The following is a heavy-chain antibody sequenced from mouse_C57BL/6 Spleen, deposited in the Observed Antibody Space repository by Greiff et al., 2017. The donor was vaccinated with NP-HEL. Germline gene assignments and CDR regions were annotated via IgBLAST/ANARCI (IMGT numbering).Heavy chain of an antibody. D-gene: IGHD2-4*01. V-gene: IGHV10-1*01. CDR2: IRSKSNNYAT. CDR3: VRHDYDEGYYAMDY. CDR1: GFSFNTYA. J-gene: IGHJ4*01. Sequence: EVKLMESGGGLVQPKGSLKLSCAASGFSFNTYAMNWVRQAPGKGLEWVARIRSKSNNYATYYADSVKDRFTISRDDSESMLYLQMNNLKTEDTAMYYCVRHDYDEGYYAMDYWGQGTSVTVSS.